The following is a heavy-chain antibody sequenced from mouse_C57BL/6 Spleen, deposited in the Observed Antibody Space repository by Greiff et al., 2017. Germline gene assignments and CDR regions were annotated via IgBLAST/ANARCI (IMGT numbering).Heavy chain of an antibody. V-gene: IGHV1-62-2*01. D-gene: IGHD2-13*01. J-gene: IGHJ4*01. Sequence: QVQLQQSGAELVKPGASVKLSCKASGYTFTEYTIHWVKQRSGQGLEWIGWFYPGSGSIKYNEKFKDKATLTADKSSSTVYMELSRLTSEDSADYFCARHEGPTAVIGPSYAMDYWGQGTSVTVSS. CDR2: FYPGSGSI. CDR3: ARHEGPTAVIGPSYAMDY. CDR1: GYTFTEYT.